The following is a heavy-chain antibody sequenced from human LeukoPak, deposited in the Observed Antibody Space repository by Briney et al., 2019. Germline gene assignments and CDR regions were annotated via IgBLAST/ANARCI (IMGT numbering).Heavy chain of an antibody. CDR2: IKQDGSEK. CDR1: GFTFSSYW. J-gene: IGHJ4*02. CDR3: ARDAGAAGHPNDY. V-gene: IGHV3-7*01. Sequence: GGSLRLSCAASGFTFSSYWVSWVRQAPGKGLEWVANIKQDGSEKYYVDSVKGRFTISRDNAKNSLYLQMNSLRAEDTAVYYCARDAGAAGHPNDYWGQGTLVTVSS. D-gene: IGHD6-13*01.